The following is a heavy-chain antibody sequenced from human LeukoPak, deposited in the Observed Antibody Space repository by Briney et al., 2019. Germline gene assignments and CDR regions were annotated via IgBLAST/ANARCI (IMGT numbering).Heavy chain of an antibody. CDR1: GASISAYY. V-gene: IGHV4-59*01. CDR2: NSGTI. Sequence: PSETLSLTRSVSGASISAYYWSWIRQPPGKGLEWIGYNSGTINYNPSLMSRVTISVDSSKNQFSLRLSSVTAADTAVYFCARGHKGLEVWGQGATVTVSS. J-gene: IGHJ6*02. CDR3: ARGHKGLEV.